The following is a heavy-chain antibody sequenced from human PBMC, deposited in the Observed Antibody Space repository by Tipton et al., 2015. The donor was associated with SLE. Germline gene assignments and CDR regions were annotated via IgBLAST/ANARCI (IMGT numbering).Heavy chain of an antibody. V-gene: IGHV4-34*01. CDR3: ARGVAHYFDLGAFDI. D-gene: IGHD3-22*01. Sequence: TLSLTCTIYRGSFSGYHWNWIRQTPEKGLEWIGEINYSGSANYNPSLKSRVTISIGKSKNLLSLELSSVTAADTAVYYCARGVAHYFDLGAFDIWGQGTVVTVSS. CDR2: INYSGSA. J-gene: IGHJ3*02. CDR1: RGSFSGYH.